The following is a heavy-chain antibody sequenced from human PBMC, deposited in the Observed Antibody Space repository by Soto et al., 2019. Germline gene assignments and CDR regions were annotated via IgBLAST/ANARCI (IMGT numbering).Heavy chain of an antibody. CDR2: IYYSGST. J-gene: IGHJ4*02. CDR1: GGSISSGDYY. D-gene: IGHD3-22*01. V-gene: IGHV4-30-4*01. CDR3: ASYYYDSSGYFGY. Sequence: SETLSLTCTVSGGSISSGDYYWSWIRQPPGKGLEWIGYIYYSGSTYYNPSLKSRVTISVDTSKNQFSLKLSSVTAADTAVYYCASYYYDSSGYFGYWGQGTLVTVSS.